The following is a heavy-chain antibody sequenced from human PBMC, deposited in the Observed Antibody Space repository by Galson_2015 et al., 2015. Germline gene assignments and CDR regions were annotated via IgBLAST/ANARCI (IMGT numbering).Heavy chain of an antibody. Sequence: SAKVSCKASGYTFTSYGISWVRQAPGQGLEWMGWISAYNGNTNYAQKLQGRVTMTTDTSTSTAYMELRSLRSDDTAVYYCARAGNYYDSSGYSGYWGQGTLVTVSS. J-gene: IGHJ4*02. CDR1: GYTFTSYG. CDR3: ARAGNYYDSSGYSGY. V-gene: IGHV1-18*01. D-gene: IGHD3-22*01. CDR2: ISAYNGNT.